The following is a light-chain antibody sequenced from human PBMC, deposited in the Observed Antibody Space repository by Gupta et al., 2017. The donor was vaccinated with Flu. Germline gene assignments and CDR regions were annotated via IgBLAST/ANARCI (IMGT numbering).Light chain of an antibody. CDR3: ADADASMNGEV. CDR2: CND. CDR1: SSNIGRNY. J-gene: IGLJ1*01. Sequence: QSVVTQPPSASGTPGQRVTISCSGSSSNIGRNYANWYQQFPGTDPNRLRFCNDRRPSGVAGRFLCYKAGTYASPQTSGLQAEDEADDYWADADASMNGEVFGRGTKVTVL. V-gene: IGLV1-44*01.